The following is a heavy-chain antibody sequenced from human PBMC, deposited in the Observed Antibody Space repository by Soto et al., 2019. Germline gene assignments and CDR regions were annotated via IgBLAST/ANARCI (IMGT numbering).Heavy chain of an antibody. J-gene: IGHJ4*02. Sequence: QVQLVQSGAEVKKPGASVKVSCKTSGYPFTSYGINWVRQAPGQGPEWMGWISAYNGKTSYTQKFQGRVTTTTDTSTSTAYMELSSLRSDDTAVYYCARDRLIAVTGLLHYWGQGTLVTVSS. V-gene: IGHV1-18*01. CDR1: GYPFTSYG. CDR3: ARDRLIAVTGLLHY. D-gene: IGHD6-19*01. CDR2: ISAYNGKT.